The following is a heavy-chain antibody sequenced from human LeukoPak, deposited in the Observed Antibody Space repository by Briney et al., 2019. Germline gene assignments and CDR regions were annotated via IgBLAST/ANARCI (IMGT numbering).Heavy chain of an antibody. CDR1: GFTFNTYW. V-gene: IGHV3-7*01. J-gene: IGHJ4*02. CDR2: INKDRSEK. Sequence: GGSLRLSCAASGFTFNTYWMTWVRQAPGKGLEWVANINKDRSEKNYVDSVKGRFIISRDNARNSLSLQMSSLRADDTAIYYCARTTSGSYYSRFDFWGQGTLVTVSS. CDR3: ARTTSGSYYSRFDF. D-gene: IGHD1-26*01.